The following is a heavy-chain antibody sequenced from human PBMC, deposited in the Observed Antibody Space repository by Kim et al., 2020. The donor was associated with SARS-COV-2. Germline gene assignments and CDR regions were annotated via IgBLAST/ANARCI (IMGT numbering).Heavy chain of an antibody. J-gene: IGHJ6*02. Sequence: GGSLRLSCAASGFTFSSYWMSWVRQAPGKGLEWVANIKQDGSEKYYVDSVKGRFTISRDNAKNSLYLQMNSLRAEDTAVYYCASSKAHRPRRYYYYYGMDVWGQGTTVTVSS. CDR3: ASSKAHRPRRYYYYYGMDV. V-gene: IGHV3-7*03. CDR1: GFTFSSYW. CDR2: IKQDGSEK. D-gene: IGHD2-2*01.